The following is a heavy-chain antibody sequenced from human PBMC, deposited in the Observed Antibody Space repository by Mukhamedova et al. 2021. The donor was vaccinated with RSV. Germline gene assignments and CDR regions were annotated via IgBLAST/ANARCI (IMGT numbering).Heavy chain of an antibody. Sequence: LEWVSAISGSGGSTYYADSVKGRFTISRDNSKNTLYLQMNSLRAEDTAVYYCAKTDYGDYYYGMDVWGQG. CDR2: ISGSGGST. V-gene: IGHV3-23*01. D-gene: IGHD4-17*01. J-gene: IGHJ6*02. CDR3: AKTDYGDYYYGMDV.